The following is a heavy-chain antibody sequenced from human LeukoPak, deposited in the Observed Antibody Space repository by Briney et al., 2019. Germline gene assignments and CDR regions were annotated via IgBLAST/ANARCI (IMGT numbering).Heavy chain of an antibody. V-gene: IGHV3-53*01. CDR3: AGGSLVWQFDY. Sequence: GGSLRLSCAASGFTVSSIFMNWVRQAPGKGLGWVSVIYPDGSTYYADSMKGRFTISRDNSENTLYLQINSLRAEDTAVYYCAGGSLVWQFDYWGQGTLVTVSS. CDR2: IYPDGST. CDR1: GFTVSSIF. J-gene: IGHJ4*02. D-gene: IGHD6-13*01.